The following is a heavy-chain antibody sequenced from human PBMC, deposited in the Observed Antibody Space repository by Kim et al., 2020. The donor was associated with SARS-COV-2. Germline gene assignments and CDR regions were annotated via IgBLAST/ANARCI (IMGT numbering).Heavy chain of an antibody. D-gene: IGHD6-6*01. J-gene: IGHJ5*02. V-gene: IGHV3-21*01. Sequence: GGSLRLSCAASRFTFSSYSMNWVRQAPGKGLEWVSSISSSSSDTYYADSVKGRFIISRDNAKNSLYLQMNSLRAEETAVYYCARDTKRLAARPSGWFDPWGAGALLSVSS. CDR2: ISSSSSDT. CDR1: RFTFSSYS. CDR3: ARDTKRLAARPSGWFDP.